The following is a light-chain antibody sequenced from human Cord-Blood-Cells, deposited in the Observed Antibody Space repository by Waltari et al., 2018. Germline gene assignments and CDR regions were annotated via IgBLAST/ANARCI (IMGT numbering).Light chain of an antibody. CDR1: SSAVGGYNY. CDR3: SSYAGSNNYV. Sequence: QSALTQPPSASGSPGQSVTISCPGTSSAVGGYNYVSWYQQHPAKAPKLMIYEVSKRPSGVPDRFSGSKSGNTASLTVSGLQAEDEADYYCSSYAGSNNYVFGTGTKVTVL. V-gene: IGLV2-8*01. J-gene: IGLJ1*01. CDR2: EVS.